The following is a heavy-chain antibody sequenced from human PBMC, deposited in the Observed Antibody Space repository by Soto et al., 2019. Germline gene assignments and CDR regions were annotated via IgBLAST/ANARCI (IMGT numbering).Heavy chain of an antibody. CDR2: IIPIFGTA. CDR1: GGTCSRYA. D-gene: IGHD2-8*01. Sequence: ASVKVSCKASGGTCSRYAIRWVRQAPGQGLEWMGGIIPIFGTANYAQKFQGRVTITADESTITAYMELSRLRSEDTVVYYCASPSMVYAKYYYYYGMDVWGQGTTVTVSS. CDR3: ASPSMVYAKYYYYYGMDV. V-gene: IGHV1-69*13. J-gene: IGHJ6*02.